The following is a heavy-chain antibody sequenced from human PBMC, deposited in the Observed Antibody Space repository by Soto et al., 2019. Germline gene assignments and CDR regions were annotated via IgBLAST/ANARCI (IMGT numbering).Heavy chain of an antibody. CDR3: ARLVPGTWYGDY. V-gene: IGHV3-23*01. CDR1: GFTFSNYG. CDR2: TSDGST. J-gene: IGHJ4*02. Sequence: EVQLLGSGGGSVQPGGSLRLSCAASGFTFSNYGMTWVRQAPGKGLEWLSATSDGSTFYRESVQGRFTMSREDSINMLFLHMSSLRAEDTATYYCARLVPGTWYGDYWGQGILVSVSS. D-gene: IGHD1-1*01.